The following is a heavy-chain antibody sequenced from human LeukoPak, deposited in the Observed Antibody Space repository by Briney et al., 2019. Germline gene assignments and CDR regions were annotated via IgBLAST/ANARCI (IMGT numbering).Heavy chain of an antibody. CDR2: IIGSGGDT. V-gene: IGHV3-23*01. CDR1: GFTFSNYA. J-gene: IGHJ4*02. D-gene: IGHD5-12*01. Sequence: GGSLRLSCAASGFTFSNYAMNWVRQAPGKGLEWVSGIIGSGGDTYSADSVKGRFTISRDNSRNTLYLQMNSLRAEDTAVYYCARGQRGYSGYEYWGQGTLVTVSS. CDR3: ARGQRGYSGYEY.